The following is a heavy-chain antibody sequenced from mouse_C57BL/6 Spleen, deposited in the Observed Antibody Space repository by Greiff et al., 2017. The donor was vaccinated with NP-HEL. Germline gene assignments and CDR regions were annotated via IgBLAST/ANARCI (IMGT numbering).Heavy chain of an antibody. Sequence: VQRVESGAELVRPGASVTLSCKASGYTFTDYEMHWVKQTPVHGLEWIGAIDPETGGTAYNQKFKGKAILTADKSSSTAYMELRSLTSEDSAVYYCTRFNLLPSYWGQGTTLTVSS. CDR2: IDPETGGT. D-gene: IGHD2-1*01. J-gene: IGHJ2*01. CDR1: GYTFTDYE. CDR3: TRFNLLPSY. V-gene: IGHV1-15*01.